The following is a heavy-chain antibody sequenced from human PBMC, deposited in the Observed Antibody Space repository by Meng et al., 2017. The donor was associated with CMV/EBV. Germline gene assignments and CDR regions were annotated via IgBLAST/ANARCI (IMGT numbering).Heavy chain of an antibody. V-gene: IGHV1-69*05. Sequence: SVKVSCKASGGTLSSYAISWVRQAPGQGLEWMGGIIPIFGTANYAQKFQGRVTITTDESTSTAYMELSSLRSEDTAVYYCARGREPAARLDYYGMDVWGQGTTVTVSS. CDR3: ARGREPAARLDYYGMDV. J-gene: IGHJ6*02. D-gene: IGHD2-2*01. CDR2: IIPIFGTA. CDR1: GGTLSSYA.